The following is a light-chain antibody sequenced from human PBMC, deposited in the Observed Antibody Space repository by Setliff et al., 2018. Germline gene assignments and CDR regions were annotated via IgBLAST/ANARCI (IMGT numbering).Light chain of an antibody. CDR2: EVS. V-gene: IGLV2-14*01. Sequence: QSALTQPASVSGSPGQSITISCTGTSSGVGVYNSVSWYQQHPGKAPKLMIYEVSNRPSGISSRFSGSKSGNTASLTISGLQAEDEADYYCCSYATTYTFVVFGGGTKVTVL. CDR1: SSGVGVYNS. J-gene: IGLJ2*01. CDR3: CSYATTYTFVV.